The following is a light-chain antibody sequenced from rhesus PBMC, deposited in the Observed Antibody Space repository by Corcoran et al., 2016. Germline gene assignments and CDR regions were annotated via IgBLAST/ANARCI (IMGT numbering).Light chain of an antibody. V-gene: IGKV1-74*01. CDR1: ENVNNY. CDR2: KAS. CDR3: QHGYGTPFT. J-gene: IGKJ3*01. Sequence: DIQMTQSPSSLSASVGDRVTITCRASENVNNYLHWYQQKPGKAPKLLIYKASTLQSGVPSRFSGSGSGTEYTFTISSLQPEDVATYYCQHGYGTPFTFGPGTKLDIK.